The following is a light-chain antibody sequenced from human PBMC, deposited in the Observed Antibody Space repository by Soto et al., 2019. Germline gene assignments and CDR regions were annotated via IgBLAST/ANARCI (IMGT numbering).Light chain of an antibody. CDR3: QQYNNWPRT. V-gene: IGKV3D-15*01. CDR1: QDIRSH. J-gene: IGKJ1*01. CDR2: DAS. Sequence: ENGLTQSPGTLSLSPGERVTLSFRASQDIRSHLAWYQQKPGQAPRLLIFDASSRATGIPDRFSGSGSGTDFTLTISSLQSEDFAVYYCQQYNNWPRTFGQGTKVDIK.